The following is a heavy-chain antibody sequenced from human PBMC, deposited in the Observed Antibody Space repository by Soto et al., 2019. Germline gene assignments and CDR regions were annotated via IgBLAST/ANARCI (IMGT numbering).Heavy chain of an antibody. CDR3: ARGNLGGTIFGVVTTNARAFDI. CDR1: GGSFSGYY. V-gene: IGHV4-34*01. CDR2: INHSGST. D-gene: IGHD3-3*01. Sequence: QVQLQQWGAGLLKPSETLSLTCAVYGGSFSGYYWSWIRQPPGKGLEWIGEINHSGSTNYNPSLTSRVTISVDTSKNQFSLKLSSVTAADTAVYYCARGNLGGTIFGVVTTNARAFDIWGQGTMVTVSS. J-gene: IGHJ3*02.